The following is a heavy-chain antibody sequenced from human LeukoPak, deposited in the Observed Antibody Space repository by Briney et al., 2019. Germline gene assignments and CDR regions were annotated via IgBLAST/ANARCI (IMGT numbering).Heavy chain of an antibody. CDR3: ARILGTTDAFDI. J-gene: IGHJ3*02. Sequence: GGSLRLSCAASGFTINNNYMAWVRQAPGRGLEWVSVSYSGGSSYYADSVKGRFTMSRDSSKNTVNLQMNILTVEDTAVYYCARILGTTDAFDIWGQGTMVTVSS. CDR1: GFTINNNY. V-gene: IGHV3-53*01. CDR2: SYSGGSS. D-gene: IGHD2/OR15-2a*01.